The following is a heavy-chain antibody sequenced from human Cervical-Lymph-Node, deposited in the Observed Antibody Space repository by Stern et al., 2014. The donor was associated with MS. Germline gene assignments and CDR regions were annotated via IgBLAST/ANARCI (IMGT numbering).Heavy chain of an antibody. J-gene: IGHJ6*02. V-gene: IGHV1-46*01. CDR2: LNPSDGTT. CDR3: ASDTAMVTWAHSYGMDI. CDR1: GYTFISYY. D-gene: IGHD5-18*01. Sequence: QDQLVQSGTEVKTPGASVKVSCEASGYTFISYYLHWVRQAPGQGLEWLGLLNPSDGTTTYSQKFQGRVAMTTDTSTNTAYMELCSLTSEDTAVYFCASDTAMVTWAHSYGMDIWGQGTTVTVSS.